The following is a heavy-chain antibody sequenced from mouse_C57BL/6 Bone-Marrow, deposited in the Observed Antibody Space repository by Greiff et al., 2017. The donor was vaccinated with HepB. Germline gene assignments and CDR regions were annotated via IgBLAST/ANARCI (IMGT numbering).Heavy chain of an antibody. J-gene: IGHJ3*01. Sequence: VQLQESGAELARPGASVKLSCKASGYTFTSYGISWVKQRTGQGLEWIGEIYPRSGNTYYNEKFKGKATLTADKSSSTAYMELRSLTSEDSAVYFCARKDYYGSSLFAYWGQGTLVTVSA. D-gene: IGHD1-1*01. CDR1: GYTFTSYG. CDR3: ARKDYYGSSLFAY. CDR2: IYPRSGNT. V-gene: IGHV1-81*01.